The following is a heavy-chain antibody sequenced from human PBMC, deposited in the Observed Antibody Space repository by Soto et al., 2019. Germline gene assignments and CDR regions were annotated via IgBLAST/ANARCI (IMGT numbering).Heavy chain of an antibody. CDR1: GFTFSSYG. V-gene: IGHV3-33*01. CDR2: IWYDGSNK. Sequence: QVQLVESGGGVVQPGRSLRLSCAASGFTFSSYGMHWVRQAPGKGLEWVAVIWYDGSNKYYADSVKGRFTISRDNSKKTLYLQMNRLRAEDTAVYYCARDRLDRWPNYWYFDLWGRGTLVTVSS. D-gene: IGHD2-8*02. J-gene: IGHJ2*01. CDR3: ARDRLDRWPNYWYFDL.